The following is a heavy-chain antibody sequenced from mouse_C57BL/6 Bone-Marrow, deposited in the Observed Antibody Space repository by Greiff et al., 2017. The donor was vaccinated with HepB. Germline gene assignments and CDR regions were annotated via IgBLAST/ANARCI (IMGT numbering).Heavy chain of an antibody. CDR2: ISYDGSN. V-gene: IGHV3-6*01. CDR1: GYSITSGYY. CDR3: ARDSSFAY. Sequence: EVKLQESGPGLVKPSQSLSLTCSVTGYSITSGYYWNWIRQFPGNKLEWMGYISYDGSNNYNPSLKNRISITRDTSKNQFFLKLNSVTTEDTATYYCARDSSFAYWGQGTLVTVSA. J-gene: IGHJ3*01.